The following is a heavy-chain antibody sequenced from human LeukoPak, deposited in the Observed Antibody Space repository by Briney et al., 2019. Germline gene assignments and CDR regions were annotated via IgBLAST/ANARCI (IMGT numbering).Heavy chain of an antibody. J-gene: IGHJ4*02. CDR1: GFTFSDYY. CDR3: ARGGSYCGSTCCYFDY. D-gene: IGHD2-2*01. Sequence: GGSLRLSCAASGFTFSDYYMSWIRQAPGKGLEWVSYISSSGSTMYYADSVKGRFTISRDNAKNSLYLQMSSLRAEDTAVYYCARGGSYCGSTCCYFDYWGQGTLVTVSS. CDR2: ISSSGSTM. V-gene: IGHV3-11*01.